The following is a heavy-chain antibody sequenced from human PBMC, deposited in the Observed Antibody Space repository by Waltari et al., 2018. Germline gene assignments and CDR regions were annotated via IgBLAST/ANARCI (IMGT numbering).Heavy chain of an antibody. V-gene: IGHV4-34*01. D-gene: IGHD2-15*01. Sequence: QVQLQQWGAGLLKPSETLSLTGAVYGGSFSGYYWSWIRQPPGKGLEWIGEINHSGSTNYNPSLKSRVTISVDTSKNQFSLKLSSVTAADTAVYYCASCESGGSCPIDYWGQGTLVTVSS. CDR2: INHSGST. J-gene: IGHJ4*02. CDR1: GGSFSGYY. CDR3: ASCESGGSCPIDY.